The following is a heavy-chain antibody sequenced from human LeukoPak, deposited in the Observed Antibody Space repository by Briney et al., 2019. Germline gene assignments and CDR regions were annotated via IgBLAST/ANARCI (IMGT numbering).Heavy chain of an antibody. CDR1: GFTFSSYS. CDR3: ARDPIAAAGNY. V-gene: IGHV3-48*04. Sequence: GGSLRLSCAASGFTFSSYSMNWVRQAPGKGLEWVSYISSSSSTIYYADSVKGRFTISRDNAKNSLYLQMDSLRAEDTAVYYCARDPIAAAGNYWGQGTLVTVSS. D-gene: IGHD6-13*01. J-gene: IGHJ4*02. CDR2: ISSSSSTI.